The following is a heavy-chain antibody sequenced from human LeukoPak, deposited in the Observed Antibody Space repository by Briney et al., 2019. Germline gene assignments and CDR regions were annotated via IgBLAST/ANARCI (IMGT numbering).Heavy chain of an antibody. D-gene: IGHD3-22*01. CDR2: INPSGGST. Sequence: GASVKVSCKASGYTFTSYYMHWVRQAPGQGLEWMGIINPSGGSTSYAQKFQSRVTMTRDTSTNTVYMELSSLRSEDTAVYYRATGDSSGYGFVKSPEFDYWGQGTLVTVSS. J-gene: IGHJ4*02. CDR3: ATGDSSGYGFVKSPEFDY. V-gene: IGHV1-46*01. CDR1: GYTFTSYY.